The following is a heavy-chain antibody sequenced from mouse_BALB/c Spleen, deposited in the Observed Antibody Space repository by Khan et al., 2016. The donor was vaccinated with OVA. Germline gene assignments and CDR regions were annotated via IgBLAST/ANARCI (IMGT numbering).Heavy chain of an antibody. CDR1: GFSLTSYG. J-gene: IGHJ3*01. CDR3: ARAFDYGAWFAY. D-gene: IGHD1-1*01. Sequence: QVQLKESGPGLVAPSQTLSITCTVSGFSLTSYGVHWVRQPPGKGLKWLGVIWAGGSTNHNSALMSRLSISKDNSKSQVFLKMNSLQTDDTAMYYGARAFDYGAWFAYWGQGTLVTVSA. CDR2: IWAGGST. V-gene: IGHV2-9*02.